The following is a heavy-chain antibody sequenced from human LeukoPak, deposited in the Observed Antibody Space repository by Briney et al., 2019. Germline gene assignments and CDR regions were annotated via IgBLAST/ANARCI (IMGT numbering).Heavy chain of an antibody. CDR1: GYTFTSYG. J-gene: IGHJ4*02. Sequence: ASVKVSGKASGYTFTSYGISWVRQPPGQGLEWMGRINPNNGATNYAQKLQGRVTITGDTSISTAYVELSTLRSDDTAVYYCTRETGSYHGNDYWGQGTLVTVSS. CDR3: TRETGSYHGNDY. V-gene: IGHV1-2*06. CDR2: INPNNGAT. D-gene: IGHD1-26*01.